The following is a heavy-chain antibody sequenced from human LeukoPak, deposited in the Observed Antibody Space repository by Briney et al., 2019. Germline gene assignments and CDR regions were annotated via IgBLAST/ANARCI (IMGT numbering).Heavy chain of an antibody. D-gene: IGHD6-6*01. V-gene: IGHV3-7*01. CDR1: GFTFSRYW. Sequence: PGGSLRLSCAASGFTFSRYWMSWVRQAPGKGLEWVANIKQDGSQKSYVDSVKGRFTISRDNANNLLYLQMNSLRAEDTAVYDCARESFAARWDWGQGTLVTVSS. J-gene: IGHJ4*02. CDR2: IKQDGSQK. CDR3: ARESFAARWD.